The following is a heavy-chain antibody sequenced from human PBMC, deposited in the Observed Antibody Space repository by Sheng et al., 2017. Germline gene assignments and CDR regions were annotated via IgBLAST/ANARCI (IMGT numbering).Heavy chain of an antibody. CDR2: ISDSGGLT. CDR1: GFTFNSYA. V-gene: IGHV3-23*01. J-gene: IGHJ4*02. D-gene: IGHD3-22*01. Sequence: EVQLLESGGGLVQPGGSLRLSCAASGFTFNSYAMNWVRQAPGKGLEWVSGISDSGGLTYYTDSVKGRFTISRDNSKNTLYLQMNSLTAEDTAVYYCAKVDGSSAYKPFDYWGQGTLVTVSS. CDR3: AKVDGSSAYKPFDY.